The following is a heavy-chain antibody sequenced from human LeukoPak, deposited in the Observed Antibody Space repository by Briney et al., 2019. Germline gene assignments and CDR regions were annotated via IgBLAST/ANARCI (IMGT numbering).Heavy chain of an antibody. CDR3: AREPRNYFDY. Sequence: ASVRVSCKASGYTFTDYYIHWVRLAPGQGLEWMGWINPNSGGTNYAQKSQGRVTMTRDTSISTAYMVLSSLISDDTAIYYCAREPRNYFDYWGQGTLVTVSS. CDR2: INPNSGGT. CDR1: GYTFTDYY. J-gene: IGHJ4*02. V-gene: IGHV1-2*02.